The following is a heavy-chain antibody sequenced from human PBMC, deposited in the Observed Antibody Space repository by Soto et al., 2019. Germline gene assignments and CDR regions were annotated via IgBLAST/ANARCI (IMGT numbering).Heavy chain of an antibody. CDR1: GASISGDGYS. D-gene: IGHD4-17*01. V-gene: IGHV4-31*03. Sequence: QVQLQESGPGLVKPSQTLSLTCTVSGASISGDGYSWSWIRQQPGKGLQWIGYIYYSGSTYYTPSLTRRLTISADMSKNQFSIELTSVTAADTAIYYCARGPYGDPAPRLDPWGQGALVTVSS. J-gene: IGHJ5*02. CDR3: ARGPYGDPAPRLDP. CDR2: IYYSGST.